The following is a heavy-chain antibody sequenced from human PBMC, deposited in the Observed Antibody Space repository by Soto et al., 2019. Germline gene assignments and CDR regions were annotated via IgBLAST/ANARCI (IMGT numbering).Heavy chain of an antibody. CDR1: GYTFTSYD. CDR3: ARGKSPMVRGVIEYNWFDP. CDR2: MNPNSGNT. D-gene: IGHD3-10*01. Sequence: ASVKVSCKASGYTFTSYDINWVPQATGQGLEWMGWMNPNSGNTGYAQKFQGRVTMTRNTSISTAYMELSSLRSEDTAVYYCARGKSPMVRGVIEYNWFDPWGQGXLVTVYS. V-gene: IGHV1-8*01. J-gene: IGHJ5*02.